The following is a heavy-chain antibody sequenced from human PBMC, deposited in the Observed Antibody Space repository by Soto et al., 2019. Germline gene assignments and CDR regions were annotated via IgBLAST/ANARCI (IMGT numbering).Heavy chain of an antibody. CDR1: GYTFSRYA. CDR3: ARDRPTDH. J-gene: IGHJ5*02. Sequence: QVQLVQSGAEVKKPGASVTVSCKASGYTFSRYAMSWLRQAPGQGLEWMGWITGDTHEAIYAQKFQGRVVLTRDRSTSTAYMELRSLTYDDTALYYCARDRPTDHWGQGTLVTVSS. V-gene: IGHV1-18*01. CDR2: ITGDTHEA.